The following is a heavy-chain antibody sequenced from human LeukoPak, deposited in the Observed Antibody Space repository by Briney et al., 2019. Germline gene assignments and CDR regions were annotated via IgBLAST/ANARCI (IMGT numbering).Heavy chain of an antibody. CDR3: ARGVAARPYYYNYMDV. CDR2: IYYSGST. V-gene: IGHV4-39*07. D-gene: IGHD6-6*01. CDR1: GGSISSSSYY. Sequence: SETLSLTCTVSGGSISSSSYYWGWIRQPPGKGLEWIGSIYYSGSTYYNPSLKSRVTISVDTSKNQFSLKLSSVTAADTAVYYCARGVAARPYYYNYMDVWGKGTTVTVSS. J-gene: IGHJ6*03.